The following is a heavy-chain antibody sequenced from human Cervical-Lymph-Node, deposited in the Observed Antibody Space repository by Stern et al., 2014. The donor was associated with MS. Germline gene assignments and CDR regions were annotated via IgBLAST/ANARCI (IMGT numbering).Heavy chain of an antibody. D-gene: IGHD3-22*01. CDR1: GYTFTSYG. Sequence: QVQLVQSGAEVKKPGASVKVSCKASGYTFTSYGISWVRQAPGQGLEWLGWISAYNGNTNYAQKLQGRVTMTTDTSTSTAYMELRSLRSDDTAVYYCARAPRYYDSSGRPFDYWGQGTLVTVSS. CDR3: ARAPRYYDSSGRPFDY. CDR2: ISAYNGNT. V-gene: IGHV1-18*01. J-gene: IGHJ4*02.